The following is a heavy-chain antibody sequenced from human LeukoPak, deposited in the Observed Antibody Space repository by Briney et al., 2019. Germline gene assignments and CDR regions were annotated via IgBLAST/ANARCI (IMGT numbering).Heavy chain of an antibody. V-gene: IGHV4-34*01. CDR1: GASFSDYY. Sequence: PSETLSLTCAVSGASFSDYYWSWIRQSPGKGLEWIGEINHGGDTNYNSSLQSRVSLSVDTSRNQFPLILSSMTAADTAIYFCASHKYPVQAFDIWGQGTMVTVSS. CDR2: INHGGDT. D-gene: IGHD2/OR15-2a*01. CDR3: ASHKYPVQAFDI. J-gene: IGHJ3*02.